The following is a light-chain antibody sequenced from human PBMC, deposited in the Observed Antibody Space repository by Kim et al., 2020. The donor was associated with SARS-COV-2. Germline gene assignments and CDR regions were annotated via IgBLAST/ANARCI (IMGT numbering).Light chain of an antibody. CDR3: QQRGDWPLT. V-gene: IGKV3-11*01. J-gene: IGKJ4*01. Sequence: EIVLTQSPATLSLSPGERATLSCRASQSIGSYLAWYQQKPGQAPRLLIYDATNRATGIPARFSGSGSGTDFTLTISSLVSEDFAVYYCQQRGDWPLTFGGGTKVDIK. CDR1: QSIGSY. CDR2: DAT.